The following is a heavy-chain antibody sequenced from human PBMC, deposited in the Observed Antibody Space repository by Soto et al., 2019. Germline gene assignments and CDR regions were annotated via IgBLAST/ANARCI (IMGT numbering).Heavy chain of an antibody. CDR2: VRPGGST. V-gene: IGHV4-4*02. D-gene: IGHD3-10*02. CDR3: ARVMFSVTTRACFDY. Sequence: VQLQESGPGLVEPSGTLSLTCAVSGDSMNSRDWWSWVRQSPGKGLAWIGEVRPGGSTNYNATLGNRVTISVHASKHQSALGLTAVTAADTSVYYCARVMFSVTTRACFDYWGQGTLVTVSS. J-gene: IGHJ4*02. CDR1: GDSMNSRDW.